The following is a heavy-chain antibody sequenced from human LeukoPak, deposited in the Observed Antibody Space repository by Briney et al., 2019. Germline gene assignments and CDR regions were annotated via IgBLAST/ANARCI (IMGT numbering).Heavy chain of an antibody. Sequence: PSETLSLTCAVYGGSFSGYYWSWIRQPPGKGLEWIGEINHSGSTNYNPSLKSRVTISVDTSKNQFSLKLSSVTAADTAVYYCARFRYSSSWGYFDYWGQGTLVTVSS. CDR2: INHSGST. CDR1: GGSFSGYY. D-gene: IGHD6-13*01. CDR3: ARFRYSSSWGYFDY. V-gene: IGHV4-34*01. J-gene: IGHJ4*02.